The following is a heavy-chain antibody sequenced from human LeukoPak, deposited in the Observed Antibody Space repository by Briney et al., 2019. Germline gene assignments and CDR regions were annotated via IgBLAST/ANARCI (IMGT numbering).Heavy chain of an antibody. D-gene: IGHD5-12*01. CDR1: GFTFTTYA. J-gene: IGHJ4*02. CDR3: AKSHSVGYRGYFDY. V-gene: IGHV3-23*01. CDR2: ISGSGDST. Sequence: GGSLRLSCAASGFTFTTYAMSWVRQAPGQGLEWISTISGSGDSTYYADSVKGRFTISRDNSKNTLYVQMNSLRAEDTAVYYCAKSHSVGYRGYFDYWGQGTLVTVSS.